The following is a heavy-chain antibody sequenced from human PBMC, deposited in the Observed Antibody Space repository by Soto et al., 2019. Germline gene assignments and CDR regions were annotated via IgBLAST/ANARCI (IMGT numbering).Heavy chain of an antibody. D-gene: IGHD2-8*01. J-gene: IGHJ6*02. CDR3: ARTKAAIGPTYYYGMDS. Sequence: EVQLGQSGAEVKKPGESLRISCEGSGYIFSSYWITWVRQTPGKGLEWMGRIDPSDSYTNYSPSFQGHVTISLDKSINTAYLQWTSLKASDTAIYYCARTKAAIGPTYYYGMDSWGQGTSVTVSS. V-gene: IGHV5-10-1*01. CDR1: GYIFSSYW. CDR2: IDPSDSYT.